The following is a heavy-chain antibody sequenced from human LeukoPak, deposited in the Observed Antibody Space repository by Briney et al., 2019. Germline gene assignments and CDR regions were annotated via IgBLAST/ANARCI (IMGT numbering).Heavy chain of an antibody. J-gene: IGHJ4*02. CDR1: GFTFRNAW. CDR2: IKSKTDGGTT. Sequence: GGSLRLSCAAWGFTFRNAWMRWVRQAPGKGLEWVGRIKSKTDGGTTDYAAPVTGRFTISRPHSKHTLYLQMTSLKTEHTAVSYCTTDPLILWFGELFPFDYWGPGTLVTVSS. V-gene: IGHV3-15*01. CDR3: TTDPLILWFGELFPFDY. D-gene: IGHD3-10*01.